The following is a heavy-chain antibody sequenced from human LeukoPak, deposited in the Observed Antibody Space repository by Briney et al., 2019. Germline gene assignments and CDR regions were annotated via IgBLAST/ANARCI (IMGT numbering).Heavy chain of an antibody. Sequence: MHGESLKISCQGSGFTFTSYWIGWVRQMPGKGLEWMGIIYPGDSNTRYSPSFQGQVTMSADKSISTAYLQWSSLTASDTAMYYCATRRAVAGKYYFDSWGQGTLVTVSS. CDR1: GFTFTSYW. V-gene: IGHV5-51*01. CDR2: IYPGDSNT. CDR3: ATRRAVAGKYYFDS. D-gene: IGHD6-19*01. J-gene: IGHJ4*02.